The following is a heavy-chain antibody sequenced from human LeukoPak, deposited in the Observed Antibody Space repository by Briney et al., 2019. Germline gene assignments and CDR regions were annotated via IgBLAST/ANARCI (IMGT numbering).Heavy chain of an antibody. J-gene: IGHJ6*02. D-gene: IGHD2-2*02. CDR2: ISGSGSTV. Sequence: GGSLRLSCAASGFTFSSYEMNWVRQASGKGLEWVSYISGSGSTVYYADSVKGRFTISRDNAKNSLYLQINSLRAEDTALYYCARNYVVVVPGGIRKRNYYYGMDVWGQGTTVTVSS. CDR1: GFTFSSYE. CDR3: ARNYVVVVPGGIRKRNYYYGMDV. V-gene: IGHV3-48*03.